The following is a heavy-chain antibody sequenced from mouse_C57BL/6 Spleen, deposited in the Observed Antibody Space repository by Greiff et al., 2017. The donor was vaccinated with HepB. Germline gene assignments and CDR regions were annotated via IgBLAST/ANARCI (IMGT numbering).Heavy chain of an antibody. CDR2: IYPGDGDT. V-gene: IGHV1-80*01. CDR1: GYAFSSYW. CDR3: ARSRNGNAWFAY. D-gene: IGHD2-1*01. J-gene: IGHJ3*01. Sequence: QVQLQQSGAELVKPGASVKISCKASGYAFSSYWMNWVKQRPGKGLEWIGQIYPGDGDTNYNGKFKGKATLTADKSSSTAYMQLSSLTSEDSAVYFCARSRNGNAWFAYWGQGTLVTVSA.